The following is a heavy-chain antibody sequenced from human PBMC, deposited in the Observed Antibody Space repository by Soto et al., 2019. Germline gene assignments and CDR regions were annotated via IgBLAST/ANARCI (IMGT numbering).Heavy chain of an antibody. CDR3: AKGGRDYDVWSGSALDV. V-gene: IGHV3-23*01. D-gene: IGHD3-3*01. CDR2: ISGSGGST. J-gene: IGHJ6*02. CDR1: GFTFSSYA. Sequence: PGGSLRLSCAASGFTFSSYAMSWVRQAPGKGLEWVSAISGSGGSTYYADSVKGRFTISRDNSKNTLYLQMNSLRAEDTAVYYCAKGGRDYDVWSGSALDVWGQGTTVTVSS.